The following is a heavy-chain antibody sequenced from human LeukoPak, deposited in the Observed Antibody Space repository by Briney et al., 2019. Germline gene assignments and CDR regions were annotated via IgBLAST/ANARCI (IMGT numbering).Heavy chain of an antibody. Sequence: PSETLSLTCTVSGGSISSYYWSWIRQPPGKGLEWIGYIYYSGSTNYNPSLKSRVTISVDTSKNQFSLKLSSVTAADTAVYYCARAEESIAAAGAIDYWGQGTLVTVSS. CDR3: ARAEESIAAAGAIDY. D-gene: IGHD6-13*01. CDR1: GGSISSYY. V-gene: IGHV4-59*01. CDR2: IYYSGST. J-gene: IGHJ4*02.